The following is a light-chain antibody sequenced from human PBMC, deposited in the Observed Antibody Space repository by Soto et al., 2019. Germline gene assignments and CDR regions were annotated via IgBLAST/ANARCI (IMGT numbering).Light chain of an antibody. CDR2: DVT. CDR1: SSDVGRYNF. CDR3: CSYAGSYTDV. Sequence: SALTHPRSVSGSPVQLVTIFCTRTSSDVGRYNFVSWYQQHPDKAPKLMIYDVTKRPSGVPDRFSGSESGNTASLTIYGLQAEDEADYHCCSYAGSYTDVFGTGTKVTDL. J-gene: IGLJ1*01. V-gene: IGLV2-11*01.